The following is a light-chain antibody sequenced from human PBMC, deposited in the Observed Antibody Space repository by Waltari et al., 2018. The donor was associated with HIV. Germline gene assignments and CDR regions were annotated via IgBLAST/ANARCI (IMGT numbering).Light chain of an antibody. CDR1: SPNIGDGYD. V-gene: IGLV1-40*01. CDR3: QSYDSRQSGFWV. J-gene: IGLJ3*02. Sequence: QSVLTQPPSVSGAPGQRVTLSCTGSSPNIGDGYDVHWYQQLPGTAPKLLIYGNTNRPSGVSDRFSGSKSGTSASLAITGLQAEDETDYYCQSYDSRQSGFWVFGGGTTLTVL. CDR2: GNT.